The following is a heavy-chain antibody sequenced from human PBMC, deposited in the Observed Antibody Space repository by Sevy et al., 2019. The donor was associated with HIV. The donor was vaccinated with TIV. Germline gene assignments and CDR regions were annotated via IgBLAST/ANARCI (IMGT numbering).Heavy chain of an antibody. D-gene: IGHD1-26*01. J-gene: IGHJ4*02. CDR3: ARDYGGAHYFDY. Sequence: GGSLRLSCAASGFTVSSNYMSWVRQAPGKGLEWVSVIYSGGSTYYADSVKGRFTISRDNSKNTLYLQMNGLRAEDTAVYYCARDYGGAHYFDYWGQGTLVTVSS. V-gene: IGHV3-53*01. CDR1: GFTVSSNY. CDR2: IYSGGST.